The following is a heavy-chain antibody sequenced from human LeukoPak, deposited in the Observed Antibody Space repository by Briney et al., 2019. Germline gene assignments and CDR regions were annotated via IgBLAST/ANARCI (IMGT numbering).Heavy chain of an antibody. CDR2: VYYSGST. CDR3: AGNYYGAGSYYSEDRY. D-gene: IGHD3-10*01. Sequence: SATLYLTCPVSGGHITSVYWSWIRQAPGKGLEWIGYVYYSGSTNYNPSLKSRVTILVDTSQNRFSLKLSSVTAADTAVYYCAGNYYGAGSYYSEDRYWGQGTLVTVSS. CDR1: GGHITSVY. J-gene: IGHJ4*02. V-gene: IGHV4-59*01.